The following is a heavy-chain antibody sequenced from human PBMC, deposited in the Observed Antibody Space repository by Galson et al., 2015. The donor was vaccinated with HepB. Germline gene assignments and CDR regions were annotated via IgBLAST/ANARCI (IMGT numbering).Heavy chain of an antibody. CDR1: GFTFSSYG. V-gene: IGHV3-30*18. D-gene: IGHD1-26*01. Sequence: SLRLSCAASGFTFSSYGMHWVRQAPGKGLEWVAVISYDGSNKYYADSVKGRFTISRDNSKNTLYLQMNSLRAEDTAVYYCAKARGWELLRTAFDIWGQGTMVTVSS. J-gene: IGHJ3*02. CDR2: ISYDGSNK. CDR3: AKARGWELLRTAFDI.